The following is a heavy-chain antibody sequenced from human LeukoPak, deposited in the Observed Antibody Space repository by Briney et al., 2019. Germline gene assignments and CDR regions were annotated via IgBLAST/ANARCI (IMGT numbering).Heavy chain of an antibody. CDR3: AKDPPCSSTSCYTQDYYYGMDV. V-gene: IGHV3-23*01. CDR2: ISGSGGST. J-gene: IGHJ6*02. CDR1: GFTFSNYA. D-gene: IGHD2-2*02. Sequence: GGSLRLSCAASGFTFSNYAMSWVRQAPGKGLEWVSAISGSGGSTYYADSVKGRFTISRDNSKNTLYLQMNSLRAEDTAVYYCAKDPPCSSTSCYTQDYYYGMDVWGQGTTVTVSS.